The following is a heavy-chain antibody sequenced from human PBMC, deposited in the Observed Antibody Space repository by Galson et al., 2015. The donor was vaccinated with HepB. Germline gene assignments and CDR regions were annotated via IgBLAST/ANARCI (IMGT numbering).Heavy chain of an antibody. CDR2: MNTNTGKP. D-gene: IGHD3/OR15-3a*01. V-gene: IGHV7-4-1*02. Sequence: SVKVSCKASGYTFTDYVVNWVRQAPGQGLEWMGWMNTNTGKPTYAQGFAGRFVFSLDTSVTTAYLQISSLETDDTVVYYCARSPFRFLDWLPYYDYYYMDVWGEGTTVTVSS. CDR3: ARSPFRFLDWLPYYDYYYMDV. J-gene: IGHJ6*03. CDR1: GYTFTDYV.